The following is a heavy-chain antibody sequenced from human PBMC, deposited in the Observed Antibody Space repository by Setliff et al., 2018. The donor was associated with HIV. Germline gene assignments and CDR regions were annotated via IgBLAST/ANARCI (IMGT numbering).Heavy chain of an antibody. D-gene: IGHD3-22*01. CDR2: INPSGGSA. V-gene: IGHV1-46*01. Sequence: ASVKVSCKASGYTFASYYLHWVRQAPGQGLEWMGMINPSGGSASYAQKFQGRVTMSRDTSTSTVYMELSSLRSEDTAVYYCARDYFDSSAYHYGFGAFDIWGQGTMVTVSS. CDR3: ARDYFDSSAYHYGFGAFDI. CDR1: GYTFASYY. J-gene: IGHJ3*02.